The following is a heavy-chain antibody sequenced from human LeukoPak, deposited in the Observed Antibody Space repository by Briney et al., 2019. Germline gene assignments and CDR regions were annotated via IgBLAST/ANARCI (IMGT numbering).Heavy chain of an antibody. CDR1: GFTFSSYS. CDR3: ARVMAERLDY. CDR2: ISGTSNTI. D-gene: IGHD2-8*01. V-gene: IGHV3-48*01. Sequence: TGGSLRLSCVGSGFTFSSYSMNWVRQAPGKGLEWVSYISGTSNTIYYADSVKGRFTVSRDNAKNTLYLQMNSLRAEDTAVYYCARVMAERLDYWGQGTLVTVSS. J-gene: IGHJ4*02.